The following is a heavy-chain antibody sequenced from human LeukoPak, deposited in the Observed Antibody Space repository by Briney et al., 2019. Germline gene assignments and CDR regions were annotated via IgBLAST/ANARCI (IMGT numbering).Heavy chain of an antibody. J-gene: IGHJ4*02. V-gene: IGHV3-48*03. CDR3: ARDPYSGKRRFDY. Sequence: PGGSLRLSCAASGFTFSSYEMNWVRQAPGKGLEWVSYISSSGSTIYYADSVKGRFTISRDNAKNSLYLQMNSLRAEDTAVYYCARDPYSGKRRFDYWGLGTLVTVSS. CDR2: ISSSGSTI. D-gene: IGHD1-26*01. CDR1: GFTFSSYE.